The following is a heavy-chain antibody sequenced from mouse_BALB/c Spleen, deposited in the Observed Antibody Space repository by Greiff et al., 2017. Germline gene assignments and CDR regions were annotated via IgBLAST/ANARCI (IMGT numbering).Heavy chain of an antibody. J-gene: IGHJ3*01. CDR2: ISSGGST. CDR1: GFTFSSYA. D-gene: IGHD2-1*01. CDR3: ARGRVYYGNYVCFAY. V-gene: IGHV5-6-5*01. Sequence: EVQLVESGGGLVKPGGSLKLSCAASGFTFSSYAMSWVRQTPEKRLEWVASISSGGSTYYPDSVKGRFTISRDNARNILYLQMSSLRSEDTAMYYCARGRVYYGNYVCFAYWGQGTLVTVSA.